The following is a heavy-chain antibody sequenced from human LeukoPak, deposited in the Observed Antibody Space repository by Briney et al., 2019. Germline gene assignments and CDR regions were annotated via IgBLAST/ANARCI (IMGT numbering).Heavy chain of an antibody. Sequence: GSLRLSCAASGFTFSSYSMNWVRQAPGKGLEWVSVIYSGGSTYYADSVKGRFTISRDNSKNTLYLQMNSLRAEDTAVYYCARARYGSGSWFDYWGQGTLVTVSS. CDR1: GFTFSSYS. V-gene: IGHV3-53*01. CDR3: ARARYGSGSWFDY. CDR2: IYSGGST. D-gene: IGHD3-10*01. J-gene: IGHJ4*02.